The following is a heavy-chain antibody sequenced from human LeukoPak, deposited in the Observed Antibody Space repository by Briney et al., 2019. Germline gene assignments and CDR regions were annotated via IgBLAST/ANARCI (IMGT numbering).Heavy chain of an antibody. V-gene: IGHV4-4*02. CDR2: ISHSGST. CDR3: ARVAYSSGWYCDY. D-gene: IGHD6-19*01. J-gene: IGHJ4*02. Sequence: SGTLSLTCAVSGGSISSTNWWSWVRQPPGKGLEWIGEISHSGSTNYNPSLKSRVTISVDKSKNQFSLKLSSVTAADTAVYYCARVAYSSGWYCDYWGQGTLVTVSS. CDR1: GGSISSTNW.